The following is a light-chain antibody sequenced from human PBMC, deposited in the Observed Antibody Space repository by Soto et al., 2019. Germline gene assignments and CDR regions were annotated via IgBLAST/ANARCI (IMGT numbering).Light chain of an antibody. Sequence: QSVLTQPASVSGSPGQSITISCTGTSSDIGAYDYVSWFQQYPGKAPTLLIYEVTFRPSGVSSRFSGSKSGNTASLTIYGLQTEYEADYYCWSYASATLIFGGGTKLTVL. J-gene: IGLJ2*01. CDR3: WSYASATLI. CDR2: EVT. CDR1: SSDIGAYDY. V-gene: IGLV2-14*01.